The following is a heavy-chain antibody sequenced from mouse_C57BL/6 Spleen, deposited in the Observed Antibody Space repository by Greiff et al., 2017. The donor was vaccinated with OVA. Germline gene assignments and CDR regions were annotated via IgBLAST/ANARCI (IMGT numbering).Heavy chain of an antibody. CDR3: AIYYGYPWFAY. Sequence: QVQLKQPGAELVKPGASVKVSCKASGYTFTSYWMHWVKQRPGQGLEWIGRIHPSDSDTNYNQKFKGKATLTVDKSSSTAYMQLSSLTSEDSAVYYCAIYYGYPWFAYWGQGTLVTVSA. V-gene: IGHV1-74*01. J-gene: IGHJ3*01. D-gene: IGHD2-2*01. CDR1: GYTFTSYW. CDR2: IHPSDSDT.